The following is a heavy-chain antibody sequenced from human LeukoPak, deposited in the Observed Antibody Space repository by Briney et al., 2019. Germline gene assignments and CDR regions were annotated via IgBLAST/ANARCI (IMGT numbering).Heavy chain of an antibody. CDR2: ISGSGGST. D-gene: IGHD6-13*01. V-gene: IGHV3-23*01. J-gene: IGHJ4*02. Sequence: ETLSLTCTVSGGSISSYYWSWVRQAPGKGLEWVSAISGSGGSTYYADSVKGRFTISRDNSKNTLYLQMNSLRAEDTAVYYCAKVASSSWFFDYWGQGTLVTVSS. CDR3: AKVASSSWFFDY. CDR1: GGSISSYY.